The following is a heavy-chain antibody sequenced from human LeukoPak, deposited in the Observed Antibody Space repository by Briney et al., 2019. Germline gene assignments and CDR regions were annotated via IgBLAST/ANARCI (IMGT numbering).Heavy chain of an antibody. CDR2: IYYSGST. CDR3: AGGTMVRGEPDY. V-gene: IGHV4-30-4*08. Sequence: PSETLSLTCTVSGGSISSGDYYSSWIRQPPGKGLEWIGYIYYSGSTYYNPSLKSRVTISVDTSKNQFSLKLSSVTAADTAVYYCAGGTMVRGEPDYWGQGTLVTVSS. J-gene: IGHJ4*02. CDR1: GGSISSGDYY. D-gene: IGHD3-10*01.